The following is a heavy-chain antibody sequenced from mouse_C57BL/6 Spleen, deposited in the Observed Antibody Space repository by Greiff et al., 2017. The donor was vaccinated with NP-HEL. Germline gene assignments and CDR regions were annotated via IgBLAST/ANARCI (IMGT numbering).Heavy chain of an antibody. CDR2: IDPSDSYT. V-gene: IGHV1-69*01. D-gene: IGHD2-5*01. CDR3: ARKGSNYVRAMDY. J-gene: IGHJ4*01. CDR1: GYTFTSYW. Sequence: QVQLKQPGAELVMPGASVKLSCKASGYTFTSYWMHWVKQRPGQGLEWIGEIDPSDSYTNYNQKFKGKSTLTVDKSSSTAYMQLSSLTSEDSAVYYCARKGSNYVRAMDYWGQGTSVTVSS.